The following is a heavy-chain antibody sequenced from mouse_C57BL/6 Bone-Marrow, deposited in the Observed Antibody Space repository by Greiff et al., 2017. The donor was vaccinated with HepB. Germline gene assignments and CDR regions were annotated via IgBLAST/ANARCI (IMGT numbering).Heavy chain of an antibody. CDR1: GYTFTDYN. D-gene: IGHD2-2*01. CDR3: ARSNYYGYFYWYFDV. CDR2: INPNNGGT. Sequence: VQLQQSGPELVKPGASVKMSCKASGYTFTDYNMHWVKQSHGKSLEWIGYINPNNGGTSYNQKFKGKATLTVNKSSSTAYMELRSLTSEDSAVYYCARSNYYGYFYWYFDVWGTGTTVTVSS. V-gene: IGHV1-22*01. J-gene: IGHJ1*03.